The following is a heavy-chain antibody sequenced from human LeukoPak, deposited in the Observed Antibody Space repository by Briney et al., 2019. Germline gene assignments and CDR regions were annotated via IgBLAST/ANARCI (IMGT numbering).Heavy chain of an antibody. CDR1: GFPFISYA. Sequence: GSLRLSCAASGFPFISYAMSWVRQAPGKGLEWVSSISGSDFSTYYADSVKGRFTISRDNSKNTLYLQMHSLRAEDTALYYCAKEKDNGYDEIYWGQGTLVTVSS. D-gene: IGHD5-12*01. J-gene: IGHJ4*02. V-gene: IGHV3-23*01. CDR3: AKEKDNGYDEIY. CDR2: ISGSDFST.